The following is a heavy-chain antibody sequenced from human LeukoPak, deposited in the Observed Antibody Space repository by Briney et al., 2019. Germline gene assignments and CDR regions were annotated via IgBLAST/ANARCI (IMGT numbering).Heavy chain of an antibody. Sequence: GGSLRLACAASGFTVSSNYMSWVRQAPGKGLEWVSLIYSDGTTYYADSVKGRFTTSRDNSKNTLYLQMDSLRAEDTAVYFCATRAEGSYYGSGSYYGMDVWGQRTTVTVSS. V-gene: IGHV3-66*01. D-gene: IGHD3-10*01. CDR2: IYSDGTT. J-gene: IGHJ6*02. CDR3: ATRAEGSYYGSGSYYGMDV. CDR1: GFTVSSNY.